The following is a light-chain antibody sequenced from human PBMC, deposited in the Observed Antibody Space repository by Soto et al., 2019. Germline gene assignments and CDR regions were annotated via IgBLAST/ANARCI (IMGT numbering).Light chain of an antibody. V-gene: IGLV1-51*01. Sequence: QSVLTQPPSASGTPGQSLTISCSGGYSNIGSHYVYWYQHFPGTAPKLVIFDNSKRPSGIPDRFSGSKSGSSATLGVTGLQTGDEADYYCGTWDSDLSAEVFGGGTKLTVL. J-gene: IGLJ3*02. CDR1: YSNIGSHY. CDR2: DNS. CDR3: GTWDSDLSAEV.